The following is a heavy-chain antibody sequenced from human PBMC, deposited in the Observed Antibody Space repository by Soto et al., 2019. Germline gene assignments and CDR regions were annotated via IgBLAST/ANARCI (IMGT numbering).Heavy chain of an antibody. CDR3: ARVGSIAAAGNPDTYYYYYYGMDV. D-gene: IGHD6-13*01. CDR2: INSDGSST. V-gene: IGHV3-74*01. Sequence: GGSLRLSCAASGFTFSSYWMHWVRQAPGKGLVWVSRINSDGSSTSYADSVKGRFTISRENAKNTLYLQMNSLRAEDTAVYYCARVGSIAAAGNPDTYYYYYYGMDVWRQGTTVTVSS. CDR1: GFTFSSYW. J-gene: IGHJ6*02.